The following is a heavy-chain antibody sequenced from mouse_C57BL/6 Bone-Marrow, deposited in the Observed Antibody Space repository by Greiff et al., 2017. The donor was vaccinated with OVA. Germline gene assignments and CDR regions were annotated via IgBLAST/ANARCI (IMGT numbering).Heavy chain of an antibody. J-gene: IGHJ1*03. Sequence: EVKLQESGPELVKPGASVKISCKASGYSFTGYYMNWVKQSPEKSLEWIGEINPSTGGTPYNQKFTAKATLTVANSSSTAYMQLKRLTSEDSAVYDCARSGVYDGYPWYFDVWGTGTTVTVAS. CDR3: ARSGVYDGYPWYFDV. CDR1: GYSFTGYY. D-gene: IGHD2-3*01. V-gene: IGHV1-42*01. CDR2: INPSTGGT.